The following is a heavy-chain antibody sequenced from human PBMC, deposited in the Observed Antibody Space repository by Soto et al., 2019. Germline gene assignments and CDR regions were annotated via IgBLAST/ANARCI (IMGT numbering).Heavy chain of an antibody. CDR3: ARGHYYGSGSFEGY. D-gene: IGHD3-10*01. CDR2: INAGNGDT. V-gene: IGHV1-3*01. CDR1: GYTFTSYA. J-gene: IGHJ4*02. Sequence: ASVKVSCKASGYTFTSYAIHWVRQAPGQRLEWMGWINAGNGDTKYSQRFQGRVTVTRDTSANTAYVELSSLRSEDTAVYYCARGHYYGSGSFEGYWGQGTLVTVSS.